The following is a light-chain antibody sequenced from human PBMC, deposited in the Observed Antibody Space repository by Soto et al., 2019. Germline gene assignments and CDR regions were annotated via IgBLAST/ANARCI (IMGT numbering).Light chain of an antibody. CDR3: QQYNVYSPWT. Sequence: DIQMTQSPSTLSGSVGDRVTITCRASQTISSWLAWYQQKPGKAPKLLIYDASTLESGVPSRFSGSGSGTEFTLTITSLQPDDFATYYCQQYNVYSPWTFGQGTRWIS. CDR1: QTISSW. CDR2: DAS. V-gene: IGKV1-5*01. J-gene: IGKJ1*01.